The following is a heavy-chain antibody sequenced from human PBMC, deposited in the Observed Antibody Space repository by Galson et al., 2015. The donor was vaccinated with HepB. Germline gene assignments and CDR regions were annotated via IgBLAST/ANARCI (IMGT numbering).Heavy chain of an antibody. Sequence: SLRLSCAASGFTFSSYAMSWVRQAPGKGLEWVSAISGNAGSTYYADSVKGRFTISRDNSKNTLYLQIDNLRAEDTAVYYCAKVHYVWYAVDYWGQGTLVTVSS. V-gene: IGHV3-23*01. CDR1: GFTFSSYA. J-gene: IGHJ4*02. CDR2: ISGNAGST. CDR3: AKVHYVWYAVDY. D-gene: IGHD3-10*02.